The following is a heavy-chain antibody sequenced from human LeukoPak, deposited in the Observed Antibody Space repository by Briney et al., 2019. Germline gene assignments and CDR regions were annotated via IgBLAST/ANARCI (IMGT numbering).Heavy chain of an antibody. J-gene: IGHJ4*02. CDR1: GFSFSSYS. D-gene: IGHD3-22*01. Sequence: GGSLRLSCAASGFSFSSYSMNWVRQAPGKGLEWVSVISATTKYVYYADSVKGRFTISRDNSKNTLYLQMNSLRAEDTAVYYCAKVKLYYYDSSGCIDYWGQGTLVTVSS. CDR2: ISATTKYV. V-gene: IGHV3-21*04. CDR3: AKVKLYYYDSSGCIDY.